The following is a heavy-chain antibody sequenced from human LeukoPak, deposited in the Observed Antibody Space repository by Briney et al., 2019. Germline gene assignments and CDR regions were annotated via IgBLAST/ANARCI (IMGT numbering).Heavy chain of an antibody. CDR3: ARDLGYSGFDWAP. CDR2: IHSSGNT. Sequence: PSATLSLTCTVSGYSISSGYYRGWIRQPPGKRLEWVGSIHSSGNTYYNPTLKSRVTISVDTSKNQFSLNLTSVTAADAAVYYCARDLGYSGFDWAPWGQGTLVTVSS. D-gene: IGHD5-12*01. J-gene: IGHJ5*02. CDR1: GYSISSGYY. V-gene: IGHV4-38-2*02.